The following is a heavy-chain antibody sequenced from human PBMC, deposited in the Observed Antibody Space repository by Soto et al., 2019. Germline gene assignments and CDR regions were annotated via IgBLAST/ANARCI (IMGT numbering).Heavy chain of an antibody. J-gene: IGHJ6*02. CDR1: GFTFSSYG. Sequence: QVQLVESGGGVVQPGRSLRLSCAAFGFTFSSYGMHWVRQAPGKGLEWVAVISYDGSNKYYADSVKGRFTISRDNSKNTLYLQMNSLRAEDTAVYYCAKEGHYYYGMDVWGQGTTVTVSS. V-gene: IGHV3-30*18. CDR3: AKEGHYYYGMDV. CDR2: ISYDGSNK.